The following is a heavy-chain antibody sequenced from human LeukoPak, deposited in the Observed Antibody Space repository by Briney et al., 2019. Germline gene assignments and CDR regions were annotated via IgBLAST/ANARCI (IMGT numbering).Heavy chain of an antibody. CDR2: ISAYNGNT. Sequence: ASVKVSCKASGGTFSSYAINWVRQAPGQGLEWMGWISAYNGNTNYAQKLQGRVTMTTDTSTSTAYMELRSLRSDDTAVYYCAREGHCSSTSCPAYWFDPWGQGTLVTVSS. CDR3: AREGHCSSTSCPAYWFDP. D-gene: IGHD2-2*01. J-gene: IGHJ5*02. CDR1: GGTFSSYA. V-gene: IGHV1-18*01.